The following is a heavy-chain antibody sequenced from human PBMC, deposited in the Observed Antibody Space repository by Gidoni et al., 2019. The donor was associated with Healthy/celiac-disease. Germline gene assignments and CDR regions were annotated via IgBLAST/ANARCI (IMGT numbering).Heavy chain of an antibody. CDR2: IYYSGST. CDR1: GCSISSGDYY. CDR3: ARGPYDTYCGGDCAHTFDY. J-gene: IGHJ4*02. D-gene: IGHD2-21*02. Sequence: QVQLQESGPGLVKPSQTLSLTCTVSGCSISSGDYYWSWIRQPPGKGLEWIGYIYYSGSTYYNPSLKSRVTISVDTSKNQFSLKLSSVTAADTAVYYCARGPYDTYCGGDCAHTFDYWGQGTLVTVSS. V-gene: IGHV4-30-4*01.